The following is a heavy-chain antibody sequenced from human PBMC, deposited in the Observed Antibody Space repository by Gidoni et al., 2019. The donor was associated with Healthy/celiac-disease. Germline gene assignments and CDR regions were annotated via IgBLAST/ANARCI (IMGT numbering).Heavy chain of an antibody. J-gene: IGHJ5*02. CDR2: INHSGST. Sequence: QVQLQQWGAGLLKPSETLSLTCAVYGGSFSSYYWSWIRQPPGKGLEWIGEINHSGSTNYNPSLKSRVTISVDTSKNQFSLKLSSVTAADTAVYYCARGPPDIAVAGIVGWFDPWGQGTLVTVSS. CDR1: GGSFSSYY. V-gene: IGHV4-34*01. CDR3: ARGPPDIAVAGIVGWFDP. D-gene: IGHD6-19*01.